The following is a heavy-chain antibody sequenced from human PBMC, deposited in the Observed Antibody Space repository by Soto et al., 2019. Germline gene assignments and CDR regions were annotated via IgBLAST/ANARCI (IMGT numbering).Heavy chain of an antibody. J-gene: IGHJ4*02. CDR2: IYYSGST. CDR3: ARHAGIAAAGIDY. D-gene: IGHD6-13*01. V-gene: IGHV4-59*08. Sequence: SETLSLTCTVSGGSISSYYWSWIRQPPGKGLEWIGYIYYSGSTNYNPSLKSRVTISVDTSKNQFSLKLSSVTAADTAVYYCARHAGIAAAGIDYWGQGTLVTAPQ. CDR1: GGSISSYY.